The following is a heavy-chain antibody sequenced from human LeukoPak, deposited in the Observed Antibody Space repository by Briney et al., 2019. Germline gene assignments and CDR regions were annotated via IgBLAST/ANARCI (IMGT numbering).Heavy chain of an antibody. CDR1: GYTFTSYG. J-gene: IGHJ6*03. D-gene: IGHD4-17*01. V-gene: IGHV1-18*01. CDR2: ISAYNGNT. Sequence: ASVKVSCKASGYTFTSYGISWVRQAPGQGLEWMGWISAYNGNTDYAQKFQGRVTMTTDTSTNTAYMDLRSLRSDDTALYYCARAGRDYGTSRYYYSYMDVWGKGTTFTVSS. CDR3: ARAGRDYGTSRYYYSYMDV.